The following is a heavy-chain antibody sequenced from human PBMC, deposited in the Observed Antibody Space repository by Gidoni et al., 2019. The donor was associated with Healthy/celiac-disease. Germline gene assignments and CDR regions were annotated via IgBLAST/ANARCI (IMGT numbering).Heavy chain of an antibody. CDR1: GFTVSSNY. V-gene: IGHV3-66*01. J-gene: IGHJ2*01. Sequence: EVQLVESGGGLVQPGGSLRLSCAASGFTVSSNYMSWVRQAPGKGLEWVSVIYSGGSTYYADSVKGRFTISRDNSKNTLYLQMNSLRAEDTAVYYCARASYYYDSSGYYSRYFDLWGRGTLFTVSS. CDR2: IYSGGST. CDR3: ARASYYYDSSGYYSRYFDL. D-gene: IGHD3-22*01.